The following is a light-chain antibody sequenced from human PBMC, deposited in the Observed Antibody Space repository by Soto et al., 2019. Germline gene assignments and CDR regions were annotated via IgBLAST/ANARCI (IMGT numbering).Light chain of an antibody. CDR1: QSVSTN. CDR2: SAS. Sequence: EIVMTQSPATLSVSPGERATLSCRASQSVSTNLAWYRQKPGQTPRLLIYSASTRATGIPARFSGSGSGTEFTLTISSLQSEDFAVYYCQQYSNWWTFGQGTKVDIK. J-gene: IGKJ1*01. CDR3: QQYSNWWT. V-gene: IGKV3-15*01.